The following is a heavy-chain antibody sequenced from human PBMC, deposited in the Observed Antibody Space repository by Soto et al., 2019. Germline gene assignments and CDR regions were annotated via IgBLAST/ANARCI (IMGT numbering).Heavy chain of an antibody. V-gene: IGHV3-23*01. CDR2: ISGSGGST. Sequence: EVQLLESGGGLVQPGGSLRLSCAASGFTFSSYAMSWVRQAPGKGLEWVSAISGSGGSTYYADSVKGRFTISRDNSKNTLYLQMNSLRAEDTAVYYCAKDNSLLYAYCDYDYFDYWGQGTLVTVSS. J-gene: IGHJ4*02. CDR1: GFTFSSYA. D-gene: IGHD4-17*01. CDR3: AKDNSLLYAYCDYDYFDY.